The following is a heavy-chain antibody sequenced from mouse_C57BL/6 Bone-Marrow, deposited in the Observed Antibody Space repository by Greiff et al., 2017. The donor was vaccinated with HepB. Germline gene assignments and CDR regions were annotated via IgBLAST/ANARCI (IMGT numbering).Heavy chain of an antibody. CDR3: ARYPFYCGSSYWYFDV. J-gene: IGHJ1*03. D-gene: IGHD1-1*01. CDR1: GYSITSDY. CDR2: ISYSGST. V-gene: IGHV3-8*01. Sequence: DVQLQESGPGLAKPSQTLSLTCSVTGYSITSDYWNWIRKFPGNKLEYIGYISYSGSTYYNPSLKSRISITRDTSKNQYYLQLNSVTTEDTATYYGARYPFYCGSSYWYFDVWGTGTTVTVSS.